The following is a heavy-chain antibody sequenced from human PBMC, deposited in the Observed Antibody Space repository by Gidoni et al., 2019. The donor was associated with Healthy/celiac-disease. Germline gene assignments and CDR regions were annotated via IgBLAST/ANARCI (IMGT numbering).Heavy chain of an antibody. V-gene: IGHV3-23*01. J-gene: IGHJ4*02. CDR2: ISGSGGST. CDR3: AKTLDIVVVPAAAGDY. D-gene: IGHD2-2*01. CDR1: GFTFGSYA. Sequence: EVQLLESGGGLVQPGGSLRLSCAASGFTFGSYAMSWVRQAPGKGLEWVSAISGSGGSTYYADSVKGRFTISRDNSKNTLYLQMNSLRAEDTAVYYCAKTLDIVVVPAAAGDYWGQGTLVTVSS.